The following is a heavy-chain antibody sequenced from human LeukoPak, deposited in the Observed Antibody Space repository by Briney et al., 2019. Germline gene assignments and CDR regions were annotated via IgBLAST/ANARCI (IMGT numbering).Heavy chain of an antibody. J-gene: IGHJ1*01. Sequence: PGGSLRLSCAASGFTFSSYGMHWVRQAPGKGLVCVSAISADGSGTNYVDSVKGRFTISRDNAKNSLYLQMNSLRAEDTAVYYCARVGYSSGWFPAEYFQHWGQGTLVTVSS. CDR2: ISADGSGT. D-gene: IGHD6-19*01. CDR3: ARVGYSSGWFPAEYFQH. CDR1: GFTFSSYG. V-gene: IGHV3-33*01.